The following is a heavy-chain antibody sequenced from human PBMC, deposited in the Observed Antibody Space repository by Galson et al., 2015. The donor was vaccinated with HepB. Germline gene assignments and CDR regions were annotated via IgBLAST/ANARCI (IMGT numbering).Heavy chain of an antibody. CDR1: GYTFTSYD. Sequence: SVKVSCKASGYTFTSYDINWVRQATGQGLEWMGWMNPNSGNTGYAQKFQGRVTMTRNTSISTAYMELSSLRSEDTAVYYCARGRAEVGWNYPEDYYYMDVWGKGTTVTVSS. J-gene: IGHJ6*03. D-gene: IGHD1-7*01. CDR3: ARGRAEVGWNYPEDYYYMDV. V-gene: IGHV1-8*01. CDR2: MNPNSGNT.